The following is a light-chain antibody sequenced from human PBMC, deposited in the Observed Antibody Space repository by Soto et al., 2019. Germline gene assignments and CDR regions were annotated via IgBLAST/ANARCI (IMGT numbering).Light chain of an antibody. J-gene: IGKJ5*01. V-gene: IGKV3-20*01. CDR1: QSVSNNY. Sequence: EIVLTPSPGTLSLSPEERATLSCRASQSVSNNYLAWYQQKPGQAPRLLIYGASNRATGIPDRFSGSGFGTDFTLTISRLEPEDFAVYYCQQYGSSAPITFGQGTRLEIK. CDR3: QQYGSSAPIT. CDR2: GAS.